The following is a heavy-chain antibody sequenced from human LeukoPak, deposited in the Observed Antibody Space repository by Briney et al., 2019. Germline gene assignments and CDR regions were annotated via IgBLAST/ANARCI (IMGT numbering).Heavy chain of an antibody. CDR3: ARGEDSSWYNNY. V-gene: IGHV1-69*13. Sequence: ASVKVSCKASGGTFSSYAISWVRQAPGQGPEWMGRIIPIFGTANYAQKFQGRVTITADESTSTAYMELSSLRSEDTAVYYCARGEDSSWYNNYWGQGTLVTVSS. J-gene: IGHJ4*02. D-gene: IGHD6-13*01. CDR1: GGTFSSYA. CDR2: IIPIFGTA.